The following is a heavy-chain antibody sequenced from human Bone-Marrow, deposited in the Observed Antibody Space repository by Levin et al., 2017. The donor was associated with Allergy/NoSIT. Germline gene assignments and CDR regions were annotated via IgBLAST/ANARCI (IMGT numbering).Heavy chain of an antibody. V-gene: IGHV4-39*07. CDR1: GGSISSSSYY. D-gene: IGHD2-15*01. CDR2: IYYSGST. J-gene: IGHJ4*02. CDR3: ARYKDIVVVVAATPLLDY. Sequence: GSLRLSCTVSGGSISSSSYYWGWIRQPPGKGLEWIGSIYYSGSTYYNPSLKSRVTISVDTSKNQFSLKLSSVTAADTAVYYCARYKDIVVVVAATPLLDYWGQGTLVTVSS.